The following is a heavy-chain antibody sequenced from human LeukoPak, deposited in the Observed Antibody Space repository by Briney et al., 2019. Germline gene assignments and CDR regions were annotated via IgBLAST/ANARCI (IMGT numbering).Heavy chain of an antibody. CDR3: ARAEELRYFDWLPGAFDI. V-gene: IGHV1-18*01. Sequence: ASVKVSCKAFGYTFISNGISWVRQAPGQGLEWMGWISAHNGDTNYAQKFQGRVTMTRDTSISTAYMELSRLRSDDTAVYYCARAEELRYFDWLPGAFDIWGQGTMVTVSS. CDR1: GYTFISNG. D-gene: IGHD3-9*01. J-gene: IGHJ3*02. CDR2: ISAHNGDT.